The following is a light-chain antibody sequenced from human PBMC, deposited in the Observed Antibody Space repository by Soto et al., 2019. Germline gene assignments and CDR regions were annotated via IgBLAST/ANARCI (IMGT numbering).Light chain of an antibody. CDR2: GNT. CDR3: QSYDSSRFYV. J-gene: IGLJ1*01. CDR1: RSNIGAGYD. V-gene: IGLV1-40*01. Sequence: QSVLTQPPSVSGAPGQRVTISCAGNRSNIGAGYDVQWYRQLPGIAPELLIHGNTNRPSGVPDRFSASKSASSASLAITGLQPEDEADYYCQSYDSSRFYVFGTGTKVTVL.